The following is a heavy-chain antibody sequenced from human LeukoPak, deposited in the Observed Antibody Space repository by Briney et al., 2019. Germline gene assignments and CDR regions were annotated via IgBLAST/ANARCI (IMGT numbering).Heavy chain of an antibody. Sequence: PSETLSLTCAVYGGSFSGYYWSWIRQPPGKGLEWIGEINHSGSTNYNPSLKSRVTISVDTSKNQFSLKLSSVTAADTAVYYCARDRHEYNWNRTPLDNWFDPWGQGTLVTVSS. J-gene: IGHJ5*02. CDR3: ARDRHEYNWNRTPLDNWFDP. D-gene: IGHD1-20*01. CDR1: GGSFSGYY. CDR2: INHSGST. V-gene: IGHV4-34*01.